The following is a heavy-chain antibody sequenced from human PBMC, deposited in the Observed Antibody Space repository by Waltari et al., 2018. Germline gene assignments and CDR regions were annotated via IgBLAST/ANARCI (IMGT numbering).Heavy chain of an antibody. V-gene: IGHV4-4*02. J-gene: IGHJ5*02. Sequence: QVQLQESGPGLVKPSGTLSLTCAVSGGSISSSNWWSWVRQPPGKGREGIGGMYHSGLTNYHPSLKSRVTISVAKSKNHFSLKLSVVTAADTAVYYCARVGAVAGTGGGWFDPWGQGTLVTVSS. D-gene: IGHD6-19*01. CDR1: GGSISSSNW. CDR3: ARVGAVAGTGGGWFDP. CDR2: MYHSGLT.